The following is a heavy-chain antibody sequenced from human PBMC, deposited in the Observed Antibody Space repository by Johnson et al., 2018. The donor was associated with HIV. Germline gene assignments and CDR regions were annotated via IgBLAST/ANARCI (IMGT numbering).Heavy chain of an antibody. D-gene: IGHD2-21*01. CDR2: ISYDGSNK. CDR3: AKAYCPGCDGFDI. Sequence: QVQLVESGGGLVQPGRSLRLSCAASGFTFDDYAMHWVRQAPGKGLEWIVSISYDGSNKYYGDSVTGRFTISRDNSKHTLYRQMDSLRTEDTGVYYCAKAYCPGCDGFDIWGQGTMVTVSS. V-gene: IGHV3-30*18. CDR1: GFTFDDYA. J-gene: IGHJ3*02.